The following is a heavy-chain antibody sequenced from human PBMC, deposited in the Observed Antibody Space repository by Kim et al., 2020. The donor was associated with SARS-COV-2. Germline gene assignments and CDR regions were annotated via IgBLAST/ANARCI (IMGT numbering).Heavy chain of an antibody. CDR1: GYTFTSYY. CDR3: ARDGRDDILTGAKYYFDY. D-gene: IGHD3-9*01. J-gene: IGHJ4*02. V-gene: IGHV1-46*01. Sequence: ASVKVSCKASGYTFTSYYMHWVRQAPGQGLEWMGIINPSGGSTSYAQKFQGRVTMTRDTSTSTVYMELSSLRSEDTAVYYCARDGRDDILTGAKYYFDYWGQGTLVTVSS. CDR2: INPSGGST.